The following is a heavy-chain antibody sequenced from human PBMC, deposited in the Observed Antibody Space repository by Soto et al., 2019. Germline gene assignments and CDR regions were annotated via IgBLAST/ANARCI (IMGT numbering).Heavy chain of an antibody. CDR3: AHRLEAAAGTWSNWFDP. CDR1: GFSLSTSGVG. D-gene: IGHD6-13*01. V-gene: IGHV2-5*01. CDR2: IYWNDDK. J-gene: IGHJ5*02. Sequence: SGPTLVKPTQTLTLTCTFSGFSLSTSGVGVGWIRQPPGKALEWLALIYWNDDKRYSPSLKSRLTITKDTSKNQVVLTMTNMDPVDTATYYCAHRLEAAAGTWSNWFDPWGQGTLVTVSS.